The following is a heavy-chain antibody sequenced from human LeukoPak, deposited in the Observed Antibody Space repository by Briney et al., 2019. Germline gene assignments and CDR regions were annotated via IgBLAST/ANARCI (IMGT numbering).Heavy chain of an antibody. CDR3: ARAPQLRFLEWLRHAFDY. D-gene: IGHD3-3*01. CDR1: GYTFTSYD. CDR2: MNPNSGNT. J-gene: IGHJ4*02. V-gene: IGHV1-8*01. Sequence: ASVKVSCKASGYTFTSYDINWVRQATGQGLEWMGWMNPNSGNTGYAQKFQGRVTMTRNPSISTAYMELSSLRSEDTAVYYCARAPQLRFLEWLRHAFDYWGQGTLVTVSS.